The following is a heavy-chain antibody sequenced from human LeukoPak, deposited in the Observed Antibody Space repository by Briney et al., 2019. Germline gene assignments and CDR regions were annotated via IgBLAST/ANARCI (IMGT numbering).Heavy chain of an antibody. CDR1: GFTFGDHG. J-gene: IGHJ4*02. V-gene: IGHV3-21*01. D-gene: IGHD3-9*01. Sequence: GGSLRLSCTTSGFTFGDHGVSWFRQAPGKGLEWVSSISSSSSYLYYADSVKGRFTISRDNAKNSLYLQMNSLRAEDTAVYYCARGANYVILTGYLDYWGQGTLVTVSS. CDR2: ISSSSSYL. CDR3: ARGANYVILTGYLDY.